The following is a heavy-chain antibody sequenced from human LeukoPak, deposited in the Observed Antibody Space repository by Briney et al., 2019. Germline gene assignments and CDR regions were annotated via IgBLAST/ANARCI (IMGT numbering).Heavy chain of an antibody. J-gene: IGHJ4*02. CDR2: IYYSGST. CDR3: ARDRGDTAMIN. V-gene: IGHV4-59*01. D-gene: IGHD5-18*01. CDR1: GGSISAYY. Sequence: SETLSLTCAVYGGSISAYYWSWIRQPPGKGLEWIGYIYYSGSTNCNPSLKSRVTISVDRSNNQFSLKLNSVTAADTAVYYCARDRGDTAMINWGQGTQVTVSS.